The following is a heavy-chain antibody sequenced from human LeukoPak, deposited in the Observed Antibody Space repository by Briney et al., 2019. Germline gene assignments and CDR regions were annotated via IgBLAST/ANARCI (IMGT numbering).Heavy chain of an antibody. V-gene: IGHV4-59*01. CDR3: ARMRDWFDP. Sequence: KSSETLSLTCTVSGGSISNYYWSWIRQPPGKGLEWTGYIYYSGSTNYNPSPKSRVTISVDTSKNQFSLKLGSVTAADTAVYYCARMRDWFDPWGQGTLVTVSS. CDR1: GGSISNYY. J-gene: IGHJ5*02. CDR2: IYYSGST.